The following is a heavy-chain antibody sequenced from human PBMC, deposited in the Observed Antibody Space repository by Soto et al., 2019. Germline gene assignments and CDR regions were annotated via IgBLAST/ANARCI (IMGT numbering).Heavy chain of an antibody. J-gene: IGHJ6*03. CDR3: ARASRMNASYYYYYMDV. CDR1: GFTVSSNY. V-gene: IGHV3-66*01. Sequence: GGSLRLSCAASGFTVSSNYMSWVRQAPGKGLEWVSVIYSGGSTYYADSVKGGFTISRDNSKNTLYLQMNSLRAEDTAVYYCARASRMNASYYYYYMDVWGKGTTVTVSS. D-gene: IGHD2-21*01. CDR2: IYSGGST.